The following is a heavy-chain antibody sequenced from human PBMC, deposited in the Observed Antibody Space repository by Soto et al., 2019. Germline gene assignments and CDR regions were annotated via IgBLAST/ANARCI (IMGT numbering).Heavy chain of an antibody. Sequence: PGGSLRLSCAASGFTFSSHGMHWVRQAPGKGLEWVAVIWSDGSNKYYADSVKGRFTISRDNSKNTLYLQMNSLRAEDTAVYYCARDKFSGTPPLFDYWGQGTLVTVSS. CDR1: GFTFSSHG. J-gene: IGHJ4*02. D-gene: IGHD1-1*01. CDR2: IWSDGSNK. CDR3: ARDKFSGTPPLFDY. V-gene: IGHV3-33*01.